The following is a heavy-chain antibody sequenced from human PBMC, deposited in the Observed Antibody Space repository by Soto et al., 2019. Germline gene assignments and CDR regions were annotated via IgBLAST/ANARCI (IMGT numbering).Heavy chain of an antibody. CDR2: ISGSGGST. J-gene: IGHJ4*02. Sequence: GGSLRLSCAASGFTFSSYAMSWVRQAPGKGLEWVSAISGSGGSTYYADSVKGRFTISRDNSKNTLYLQMNSLRAEDTAVYYWAKDETYGDYGYWGQGTLVTVSS. CDR3: AKDETYGDYGY. CDR1: GFTFSSYA. D-gene: IGHD4-17*01. V-gene: IGHV3-23*01.